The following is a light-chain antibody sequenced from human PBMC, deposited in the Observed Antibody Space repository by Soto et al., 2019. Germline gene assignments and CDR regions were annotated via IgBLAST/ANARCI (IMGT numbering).Light chain of an antibody. CDR1: QSVSSSY. CDR2: GAS. Sequence: EIVLAQSPGTLSLSPGESATLSCRASQSVSSSYLAWYQQKPGQAPRLLIYGASSRATGIPDRFSGSGSGTDFTLTISRLEPEDFAVYYCQQYGSSPFGGGTKVDIK. CDR3: QQYGSSP. V-gene: IGKV3-20*01. J-gene: IGKJ4*01.